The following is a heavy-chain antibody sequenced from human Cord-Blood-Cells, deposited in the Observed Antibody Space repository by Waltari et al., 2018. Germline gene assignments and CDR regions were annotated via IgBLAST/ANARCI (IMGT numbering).Heavy chain of an antibody. D-gene: IGHD2-2*01. J-gene: IGHJ4*02. CDR3: ARVSPDDCSSTSCYFDY. CDR2: INPDSGGT. Sequence: QVQLVQSGAEVKKPGASVKVSCEASGYTFTGYYMHWVRQAPGQGLEWMGWINPDSGGTNYEQNCQGRVTMTRDTSISTAYMGLSRLRSDDTAVYYCARVSPDDCSSTSCYFDYWGQGTLVTVSS. V-gene: IGHV1-2*02. CDR1: GYTFTGYY.